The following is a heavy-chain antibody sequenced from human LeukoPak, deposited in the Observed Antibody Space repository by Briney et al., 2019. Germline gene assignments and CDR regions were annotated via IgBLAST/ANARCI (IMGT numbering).Heavy chain of an antibody. CDR3: AKPPNMSGGSGWLRTHFDY. CDR2: ISYDGTKQ. Sequence: PGGSLRFSCAASGFPFNTYAMHWVRQAPGKGLEWVAVISYDGTKQYYADSVKGRFTISRDNSKNTLYLQMNSLRAEDTAVYYCAKPPNMSGGSGWLRTHFDYWGQGTLVTVSS. CDR1: GFPFNTYA. D-gene: IGHD6-19*01. J-gene: IGHJ4*02. V-gene: IGHV3-30-3*01.